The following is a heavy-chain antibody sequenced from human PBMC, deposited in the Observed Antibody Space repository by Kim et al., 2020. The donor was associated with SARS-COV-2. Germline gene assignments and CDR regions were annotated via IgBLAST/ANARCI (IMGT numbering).Heavy chain of an antibody. D-gene: IGHD6-19*01. Sequence: GGSLRLSCAASGFTFSSYWMSWVRQAPGKGLEWVANIKQDGSEKYYVDSVKGRFTISRDNAKNSLYLQMNSLRAEDTAVYYCVPLRYSSDWNNWFDPWGQGTLVTVSS. CDR2: IKQDGSEK. V-gene: IGHV3-7*01. CDR3: VPLRYSSDWNNWFDP. CDR1: GFTFSSYW. J-gene: IGHJ5*02.